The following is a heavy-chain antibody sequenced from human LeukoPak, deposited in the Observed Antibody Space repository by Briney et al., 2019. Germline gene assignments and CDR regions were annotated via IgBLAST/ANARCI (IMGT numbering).Heavy chain of an antibody. CDR1: GVTFSTYW. Sequence: GGSLRLSCAASGVTFSTYWMHWVRQAPGKGLVWVSRIYRDGTTTNYADSVRGRFTISRDNAKNTLYLQMNNLRAEDTAVYYCARGRFDIWGQGTLVTVSS. V-gene: IGHV3-74*01. CDR3: ARGRFDI. CDR2: IYRDGTTT. J-gene: IGHJ3*02.